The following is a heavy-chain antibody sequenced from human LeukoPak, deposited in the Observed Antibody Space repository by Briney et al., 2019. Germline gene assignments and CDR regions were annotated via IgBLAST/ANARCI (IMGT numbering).Heavy chain of an antibody. CDR2: IQTSGST. D-gene: IGHD2-15*01. J-gene: IGHJ4*02. CDR3: ASVYCSGGSCPIDY. Sequence: SETLSLTCTLSLDSISSGTYYWTWIRQPAAEGLEWIGRIQTSGSTNYNPSLKSRVTISIDTSNNQFSLKLNSVTAADTAVYYCASVYCSGGSCPIDYWGQGTLVTVSA. CDR1: LDSISSGTYY. V-gene: IGHV4-61*02.